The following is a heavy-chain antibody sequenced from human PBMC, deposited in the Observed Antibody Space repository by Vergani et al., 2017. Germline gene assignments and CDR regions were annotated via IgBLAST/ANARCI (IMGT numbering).Heavy chain of an antibody. CDR3: ARVGTSSNRDYFDY. D-gene: IGHD2-2*01. Sequence: QVQLVQSGAEVKKPGASVKVSCKASGDTFTDYFMHWVRQAPGQGLEWMGWINPNSGVTNYAQTFQGRVTMTRDTSISTACMELSILRSDDTAVYYCARVGTSSNRDYFDYWGQGTLVTVSS. CDR1: GDTFTDYF. J-gene: IGHJ4*02. CDR2: INPNSGVT. V-gene: IGHV1-2*02.